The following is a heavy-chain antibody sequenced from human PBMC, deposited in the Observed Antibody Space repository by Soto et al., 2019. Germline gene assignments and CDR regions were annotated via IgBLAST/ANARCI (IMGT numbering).Heavy chain of an antibody. CDR2: IWYDGSNK. D-gene: IGHD6-19*01. CDR3: ARGDEFIAVAGTTDY. CDR1: GFTFSSYG. J-gene: IGHJ4*02. Sequence: PGGSLRLSCAASGFTFSSYGMHWVRQAPGKGLEWVAVIWYDGSNKYYADSVKGRFTISRDNSKNTLYPQMNSLRAEDTAVYYCARGDEFIAVAGTTDYWGQGTLVTVSS. V-gene: IGHV3-33*01.